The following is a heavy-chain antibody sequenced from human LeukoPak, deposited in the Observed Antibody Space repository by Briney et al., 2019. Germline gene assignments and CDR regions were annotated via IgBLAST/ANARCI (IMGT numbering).Heavy chain of an antibody. D-gene: IGHD3-10*01. V-gene: IGHV3-21*01. Sequence: GGSLRLSCAASGFTFSSYSMNWVRQAPGKGLEWVSSISSSSSYIYYADSVKGRFTISRDNAKNSLYLQMNSLRAEDTAVYYCARVLRYYGSVTLDYWGQGTLVTVSS. J-gene: IGHJ4*02. CDR3: ARVLRYYGSVTLDY. CDR2: ISSSSSYI. CDR1: GFTFSSYS.